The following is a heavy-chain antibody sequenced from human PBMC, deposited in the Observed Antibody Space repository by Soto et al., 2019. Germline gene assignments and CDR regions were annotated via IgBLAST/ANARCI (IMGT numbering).Heavy chain of an antibody. CDR1: GGSISSYY. D-gene: IGHD4-17*01. CDR3: ARTDYGDYGYFDY. V-gene: IGHV4-59*08. CDR2: IYYSGST. J-gene: IGHJ4*02. Sequence: QVQLQESGPGLVKPSETLSLTCTVSGGSISSYYWSWIRQPPGKGLEWIGYIYYSGSTNYNPSLKSRVTISVDTSKNQFSLKLSSVTAADTAVYYCARTDYGDYGYFDYWGQGTLVTVSS.